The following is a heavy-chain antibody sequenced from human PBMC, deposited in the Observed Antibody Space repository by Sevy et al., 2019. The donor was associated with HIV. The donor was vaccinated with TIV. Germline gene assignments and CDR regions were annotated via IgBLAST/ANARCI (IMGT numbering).Heavy chain of an antibody. CDR2: IKRDGSEK. J-gene: IGHJ5*02. CDR1: GFTFSSYW. CDR3: ARDCSSTSCFAYWFDP. V-gene: IGHV3-7*03. Sequence: GGSLRLSCAASGFTFSSYWMSWVRQAPGKGLEWVANIKRDGSEKYYVDSVKGRFTISRDNAKNSLYLQMNSLRAEDTAVYYCARDCSSTSCFAYWFDPWGQGTLVTVSS. D-gene: IGHD2-2*01.